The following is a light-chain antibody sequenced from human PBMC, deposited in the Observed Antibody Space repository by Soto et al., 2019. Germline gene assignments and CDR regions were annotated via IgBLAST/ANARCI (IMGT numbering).Light chain of an antibody. CDR3: SSYTSSNSPLYV. J-gene: IGLJ1*01. Sequence: QSVLTQPASVSASPGQSITISCAGTSSDVGGWPHVSWYQQHPGKAPKLVIYEVSNRPSGVSSRFSGSKSGSTASLTISGLQAEDEADYYCSSYTSSNSPLYVFGTGTKVTVL. CDR2: EVS. V-gene: IGLV2-14*01. CDR1: SSDVGGWPH.